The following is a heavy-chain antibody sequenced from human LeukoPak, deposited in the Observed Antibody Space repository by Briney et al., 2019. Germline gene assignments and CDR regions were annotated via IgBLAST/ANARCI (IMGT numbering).Heavy chain of an antibody. V-gene: IGHV4-59*08. Sequence: PSETLSLTCTVSGDSISSYYWSWIRQPPGKGLEWIGYLYYSGSTNYNPSLKSRVTISVDTSKNQFSLKLSSVTAADTAVYYCARPGKNNWYYFEYWGQGTLVTVSS. CDR1: GDSISSYY. CDR3: ARPGKNNWYYFEY. J-gene: IGHJ4*02. CDR2: LYYSGST. D-gene: IGHD1-1*01.